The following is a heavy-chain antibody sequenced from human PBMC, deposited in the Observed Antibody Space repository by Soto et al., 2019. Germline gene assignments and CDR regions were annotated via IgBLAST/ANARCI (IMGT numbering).Heavy chain of an antibody. D-gene: IGHD3-22*01. Sequence: PTGGSLRLSCTASGFTFGDYAMSWFRQAPGKGLEWVGFIRSKAYGGTTEYAASVKGRFTISRDDSKSIAYLQMNSLKTEDTAVYYCTRAYYYDSSGYVDGDYWGQGTLVTVSS. CDR3: TRAYYYDSSGYVDGDY. J-gene: IGHJ4*02. V-gene: IGHV3-49*03. CDR2: IRSKAYGGTT. CDR1: GFTFGDYA.